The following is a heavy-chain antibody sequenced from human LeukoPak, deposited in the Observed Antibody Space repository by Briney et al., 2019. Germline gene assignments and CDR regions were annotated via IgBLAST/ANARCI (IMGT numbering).Heavy chain of an antibody. J-gene: IGHJ5*02. D-gene: IGHD5-18*01. CDR3: ARALPHRRLMDTTMEQHWFDP. Sequence: GGSLRLSCAASGFTFSSYEMNWVRQAPGKGLEWVSYISSRGSGSTIYYADSVKGRFTISRDSAKNSLYLQMNSLRAEDTAVYYCARALPHRRLMDTTMEQHWFDPWGQGTLVTVSS. V-gene: IGHV3-48*03. CDR2: ISSRGSGSTI. CDR1: GFTFSSYE.